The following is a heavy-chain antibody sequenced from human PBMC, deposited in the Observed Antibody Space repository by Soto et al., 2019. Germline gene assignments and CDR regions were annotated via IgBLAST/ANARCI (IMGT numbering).Heavy chain of an antibody. CDR3: ARDLFDY. CDR1: GFTFSNYW. J-gene: IGHJ4*02. CDR2: INEDGSEK. Sequence: EVQLVESGGGLVQPGGSLRLPCAASGFTFSNYWMNWVRQAPGKGLEWVANINEDGSEKYYVDSAKGRFTISRDNAKNSLYLQMSSLRADDTAVYYCARDLFDYWGQGTLVTVSS. V-gene: IGHV3-7*01.